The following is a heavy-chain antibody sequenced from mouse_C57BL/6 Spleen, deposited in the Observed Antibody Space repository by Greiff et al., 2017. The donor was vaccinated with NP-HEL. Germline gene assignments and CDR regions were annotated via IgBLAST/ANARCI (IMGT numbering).Heavy chain of an antibody. CDR2: ISSGSSTI. CDR1: GFTFSDYG. D-gene: IGHD2-2*01. CDR3: ARSRYYGYDYFDY. V-gene: IGHV5-17*01. J-gene: IGHJ2*01. Sequence: EVHLVESGGGLVKPGGSLKLSCAASGFTFSDYGMHWVRQAPEKGLEWVAYISSGSSTIYYADTVKGRFTISRDNAKNTLFLQMTSLRSEDTAMYYCARSRYYGYDYFDYWGQGTTLTVSS.